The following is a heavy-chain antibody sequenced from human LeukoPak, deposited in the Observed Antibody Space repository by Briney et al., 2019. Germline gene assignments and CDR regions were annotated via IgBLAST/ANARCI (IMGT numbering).Heavy chain of an antibody. V-gene: IGHV3-23*01. Sequence: GGPLRLSFAASGLTFSSYAMTWVRQPPGKGRDWAQSISGSGGNTYYADSVEGRFTISRDNSKNTLFLQMNSLRAEDTAVYYCAKEIGEYSSSSLDYWGQGTLVTVSS. D-gene: IGHD6-6*01. CDR2: ISGSGGNT. J-gene: IGHJ4*02. CDR1: GLTFSSYA. CDR3: AKEIGEYSSSSLDY.